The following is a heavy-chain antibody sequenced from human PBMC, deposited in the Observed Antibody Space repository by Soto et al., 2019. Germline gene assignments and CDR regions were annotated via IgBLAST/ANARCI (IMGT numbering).Heavy chain of an antibody. V-gene: IGHV1-18*01. CDR1: GYTFTSYG. CDR3: ARSIVVVTALDY. Sequence: ASVKVCCKASGYTFTSYGMSWVRQAPGQRLEWMGWISACNGNTKYSQKFQGRVTITTDTSTSTAYMELSSLRSEDTAVYYCARSIVVVTALDYWGQGTLVTVSS. D-gene: IGHD2-21*02. CDR2: ISACNGNT. J-gene: IGHJ4*02.